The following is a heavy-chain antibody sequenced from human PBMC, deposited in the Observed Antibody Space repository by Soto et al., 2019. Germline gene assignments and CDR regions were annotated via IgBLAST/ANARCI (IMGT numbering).Heavy chain of an antibody. J-gene: IGHJ4*02. CDR3: AREGSYGYTVY. CDR1: GYTFTSYD. CDR2: RNPNSGNT. V-gene: IGHV1-8*01. Sequence: ASVKVSCKASGYTFTSYDINWVRQATGQGLEWMGWRNPNSGNTGYAQKFQGRVTITADESTSTAYMELSSLRSEDTAVYYCAREGSYGYTVYWGQGTLVTVSS. D-gene: IGHD5-18*01.